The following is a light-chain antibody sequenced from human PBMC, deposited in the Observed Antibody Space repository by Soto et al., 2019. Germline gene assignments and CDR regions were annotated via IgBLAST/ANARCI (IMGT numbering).Light chain of an antibody. J-gene: IGKJ1*01. V-gene: IGKV3-20*01. CDR1: QTFSNSF. CDR3: QQYDTSPRT. Sequence: EIVLTQSPGTLSLSPWERATLSCRASQTFSNSFLSWFQQIPGQAPRLLIYGASMRATGIPDRFSGSGSGTDFTLTISRLEPEDFAVYYCQQYDTSPRTFGQGTKVDIK. CDR2: GAS.